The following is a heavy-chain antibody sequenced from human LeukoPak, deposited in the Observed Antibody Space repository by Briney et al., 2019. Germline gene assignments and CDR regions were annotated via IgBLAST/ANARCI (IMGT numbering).Heavy chain of an antibody. J-gene: IGHJ3*02. Sequence: GGSLRLSCAASGFTFSSYAMSWVRQAPGKGLEWVSGISGSGGSTYYADPVKGRFTISRDNSKNTLYLEMDSLRAEDTAVYYCAKGKRRQTADDAFDIWGQGTLVTVSS. CDR2: ISGSGGST. V-gene: IGHV3-23*01. CDR3: AKGKRRQTADDAFDI. CDR1: GFTFSSYA.